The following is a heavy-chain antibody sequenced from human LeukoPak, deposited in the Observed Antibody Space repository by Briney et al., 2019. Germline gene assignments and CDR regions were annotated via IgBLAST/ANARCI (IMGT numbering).Heavy chain of an antibody. Sequence: SETLSLTCTVSGGSISSYYWSWIRQPPGKGLEWIGYIYYSGSTNYNPSLKSRVTISVDTSENQFSLKLSSVTAADTAVYYCARVRQSLAAAGKVFDYWGQGTLVTVSS. CDR3: ARVRQSLAAAGKVFDY. J-gene: IGHJ4*02. D-gene: IGHD6-13*01. CDR2: IYYSGST. V-gene: IGHV4-59*01. CDR1: GGSISSYY.